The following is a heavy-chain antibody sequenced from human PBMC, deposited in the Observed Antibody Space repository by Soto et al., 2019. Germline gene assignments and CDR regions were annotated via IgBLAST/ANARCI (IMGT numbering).Heavy chain of an antibody. CDR1: GYTFISYG. Sequence: QVQLVQSGAEVKKPGASVKVSCKASGYTFISYGISWVRQAPGHGLEWMGWISAYNGNTKYAQKLQGRVIMTTDTSTRIAYMELRSLRSDDTAVYYCARGKYSSSWYPWFDPWGQGTLVTVSS. J-gene: IGHJ5*02. CDR3: ARGKYSSSWYPWFDP. V-gene: IGHV1-18*01. CDR2: ISAYNGNT. D-gene: IGHD6-13*01.